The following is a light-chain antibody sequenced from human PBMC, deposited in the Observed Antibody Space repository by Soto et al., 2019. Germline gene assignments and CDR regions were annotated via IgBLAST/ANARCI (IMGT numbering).Light chain of an antibody. CDR1: QSVSSN. Sequence: EVVMTQSPATLSVSPGERATLSCRASQSVSSNLAWFQQKPGQAPRLLIYDASTRATGIPARFSGSGSGTEFTLIFSSLQSEDFAVYYCQQYNNWWTFGQGTKVEIK. J-gene: IGKJ1*01. V-gene: IGKV3-15*01. CDR3: QQYNNWWT. CDR2: DAS.